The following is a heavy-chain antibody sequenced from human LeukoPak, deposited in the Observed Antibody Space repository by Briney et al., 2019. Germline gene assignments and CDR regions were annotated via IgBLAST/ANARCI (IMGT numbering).Heavy chain of an antibody. Sequence: PSETLSLTCTVSGGSISSYYWSWIRQPPGKGLEWIGYIYYSGSTNYNPSLKSRVTISVGTSKNQFSLKLSSVTAADTAVYYCARYGRDYYYYYMDVWGKGTTVTVSS. D-gene: IGHD3-10*01. CDR3: ARYGRDYYYYYMDV. V-gene: IGHV4-59*01. CDR1: GGSISSYY. CDR2: IYYSGST. J-gene: IGHJ6*03.